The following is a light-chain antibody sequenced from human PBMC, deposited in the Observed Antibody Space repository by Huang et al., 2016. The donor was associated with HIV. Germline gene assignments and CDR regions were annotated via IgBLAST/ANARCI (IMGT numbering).Light chain of an antibody. V-gene: IGKV1-39*01. J-gene: IGKJ5*01. CDR2: SAS. CDR1: QNINTY. Sequence: DILLTQSPSSLSASVGDRVTITCRATQNINTYLNWYQKKPGKAPNLLIHSASTLQTGVPSRFSGSGSGTDFTLPVNSLQPEDSATYYCQQGYSALITFGQGTRL. CDR3: QQGYSALIT.